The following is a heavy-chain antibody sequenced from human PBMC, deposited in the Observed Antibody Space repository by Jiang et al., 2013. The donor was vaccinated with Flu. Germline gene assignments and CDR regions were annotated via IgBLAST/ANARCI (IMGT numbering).Heavy chain of an antibody. Sequence: PGLVKPSETLSLTCIVSGASISRYYWSWIRQPPGKGLESIGWIYYSGSTSYNPSLKGRVTISVDTSKNQFSPWLNSVTAADTAVYYCARCRVPQTWGQGTLVTVSS. D-gene: IGHD3-10*01. CDR2: IYYSGST. CDR1: GASISRYY. J-gene: IGHJ5*02. V-gene: IGHV4-59*01. CDR3: ARCRVPQT.